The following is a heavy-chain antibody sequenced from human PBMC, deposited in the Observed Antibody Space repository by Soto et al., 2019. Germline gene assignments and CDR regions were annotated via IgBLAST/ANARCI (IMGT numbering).Heavy chain of an antibody. J-gene: IGHJ3*01. D-gene: IGHD2-15*01. Sequence: QVQLQGSGPGLLKTSDTLSLTCTVSGGSVNPYYWRWIRQSPGEGLEWIGYVSYSGKTGYNPSLKRRVSMSLATSKNEFSLKLTLLTAADAATYYCARQQYTVVTAFDGWGQVTTVAVSS. CDR2: VSYSGKT. CDR3: ARQQYTVVTAFDG. CDR1: GGSVNPYY. V-gene: IGHV4-59*02.